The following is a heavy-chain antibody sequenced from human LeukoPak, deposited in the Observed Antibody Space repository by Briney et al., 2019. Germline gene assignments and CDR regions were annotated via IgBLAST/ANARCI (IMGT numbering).Heavy chain of an antibody. D-gene: IGHD2-15*01. CDR3: ARLVVVAANAFDI. Sequence: GGSLRLSCAASGFTFSSYSMNWVRQAPGKGLGWVSSISSSSSYIYYADSVKGRFTISRDNAKNSLYLQMNSLRAEDTAVYYCARLVVVAANAFDIWGQGTMVTVSS. V-gene: IGHV3-21*01. J-gene: IGHJ3*02. CDR1: GFTFSSYS. CDR2: ISSSSSYI.